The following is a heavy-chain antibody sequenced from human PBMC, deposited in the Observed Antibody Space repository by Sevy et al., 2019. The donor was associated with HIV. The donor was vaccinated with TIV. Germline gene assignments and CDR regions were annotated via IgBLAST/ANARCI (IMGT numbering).Heavy chain of an antibody. CDR3: AREDIVVVPAAILYYYGMDV. CDR2: IISSSSTI. J-gene: IGHJ6*02. Sequence: GGSLRLSCAASGFTFSSYSMNWVRQAPGKGLEWVSYIISSSSTIYYADSVKGRFTISRDNAKNSLYLQMNSLRDEDTAVYYCAREDIVVVPAAILYYYGMDVWGQGTTVTVSS. CDR1: GFTFSSYS. V-gene: IGHV3-48*02. D-gene: IGHD2-2*02.